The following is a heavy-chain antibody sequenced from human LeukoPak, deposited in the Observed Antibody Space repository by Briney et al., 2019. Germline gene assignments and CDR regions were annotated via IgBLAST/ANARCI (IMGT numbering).Heavy chain of an antibody. CDR3: ARDFAYKKFDY. V-gene: IGHV3-7*03. J-gene: IGHJ4*02. D-gene: IGHD2-21*01. CDR1: GLIFSGSW. Sequence: PGGSLRLSCAASGLIFSGSWMNWVRQAPGKGLEWVATINPDGNKKGLADSVRGRFTISRDDAENSLYLQMNSLRVEDTAVYYCARDFAYKKFDYWGQGTLVTVS. CDR2: INPDGNKK.